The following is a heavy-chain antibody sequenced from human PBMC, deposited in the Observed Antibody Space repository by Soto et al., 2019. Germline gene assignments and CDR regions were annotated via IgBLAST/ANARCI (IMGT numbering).Heavy chain of an antibody. J-gene: IGHJ6*02. CDR3: ARVPVQLWLSSGMDV. CDR1: GFTLSSYW. D-gene: IGHD5-18*01. V-gene: IGHV3-74*01. Sequence: GGSLRLSCAASGFTLSSYWMHWVRQAPGKGLVWVSRINSDGSSTSYADSVKGRFTISRDNAKNTLYLQMNSLRAEDTAVYYCARVPVQLWLSSGMDVWGQGTTVTVSS. CDR2: INSDGSST.